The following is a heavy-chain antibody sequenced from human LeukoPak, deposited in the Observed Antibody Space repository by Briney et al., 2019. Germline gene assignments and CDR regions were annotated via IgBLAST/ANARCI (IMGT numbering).Heavy chain of an antibody. Sequence: GGSLRLSCAASGFTFSSYGMHWVRQAPGKGLEWVAVIWYDGSNKYYADSVKGRFTISRDNSKNTLYLQMNSLRAEDTAVYYCAKRGGNSGLKNSYYYYMDVWGKGTTVTVSS. D-gene: IGHD2/OR15-2a*01. CDR1: GFTFSSYG. CDR2: IWYDGSNK. CDR3: AKRGGNSGLKNSYYYYMDV. J-gene: IGHJ6*03. V-gene: IGHV3-33*06.